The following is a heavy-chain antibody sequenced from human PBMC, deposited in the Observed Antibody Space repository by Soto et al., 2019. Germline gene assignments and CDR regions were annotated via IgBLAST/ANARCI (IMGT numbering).Heavy chain of an antibody. J-gene: IGHJ6*03. CDR3: AREGRLWQSNLDYYYYMDV. V-gene: IGHV4-34*01. Sequence: SETLSLTCAVYGGSFSGYYWSWIRQPPGKGLEWIGEINHGGSTNYNPSLKSRVTISVDTSKNQFSLKLSSVTAADSAVYYCAREGRLWQSNLDYYYYMDVWSKGTTVTVSS. CDR1: GGSFSGYY. D-gene: IGHD6-25*01. CDR2: INHGGST.